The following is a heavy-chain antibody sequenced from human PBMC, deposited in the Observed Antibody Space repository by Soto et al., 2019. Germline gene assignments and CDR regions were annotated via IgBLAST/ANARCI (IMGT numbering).Heavy chain of an antibody. CDR1: GFTFGDYA. CDR3: TRVVVITNLRYYFDY. V-gene: IGHV3-49*03. D-gene: IGHD3-22*01. J-gene: IGHJ4*02. Sequence: GGSLRLSCTASGFTFGDYAMSWFRQAPGKGLEWVGFIRSKAYGGTTEYAASVKGRFTISRDDSKSIAYLQMNSLKTEDTAVYYCTRVVVITNLRYYFDYWGQGTLVTVSS. CDR2: IRSKAYGGTT.